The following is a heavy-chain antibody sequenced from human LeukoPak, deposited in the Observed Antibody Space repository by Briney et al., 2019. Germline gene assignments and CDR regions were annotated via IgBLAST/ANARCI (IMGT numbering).Heavy chain of an antibody. J-gene: IGHJ4*02. CDR2: ISSSGSTI. V-gene: IGHV3-11*01. D-gene: IGHD1-20*01. CDR1: GFTFSDYY. Sequence: GGSLRLSCAASGFTFSDYYMSWIRQALGKGLEWVSYISSSGSTIYYADSVKGRFTISRDNAKNSLYLQMNSLRAEDTAVYYCARDRASITGTPFFDYWGQGTLVTVSS. CDR3: ARDRASITGTPFFDY.